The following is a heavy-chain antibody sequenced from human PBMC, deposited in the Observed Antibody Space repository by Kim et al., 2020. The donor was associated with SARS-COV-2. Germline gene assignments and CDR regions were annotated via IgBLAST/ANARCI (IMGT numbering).Heavy chain of an antibody. CDR2: INNSSSCM. CDR3: ASPVSISGRTY. Sequence: GGSLRLSCAVSGFKFSDYRMNWVRQAPGKGLECVSSINNSSSCMYYADSVKGRFTISRDNAKNLVYLQMNSLRAEDTAMYYCASPVSISGRTYWGAGMLVTVSS. D-gene: IGHD1-20*01. CDR1: GFKFSDYR. J-gene: IGHJ4*02. V-gene: IGHV3-21*06.